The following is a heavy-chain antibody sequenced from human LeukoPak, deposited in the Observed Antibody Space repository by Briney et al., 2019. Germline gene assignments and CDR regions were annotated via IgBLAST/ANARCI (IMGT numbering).Heavy chain of an antibody. CDR3: ARERVYYDSSGYYYEGGFDY. Sequence: GGSLRLSCAASGFTFSSYWMSWVRQAPGKGLEWVANIKQDGSEKYYVDSVKGRFTISRDNAKNSLYLQMNSLRAEDTAVYYCARERVYYDSSGYYYEGGFDYWGQGTLVTVSS. J-gene: IGHJ4*02. CDR1: GFTFSSYW. D-gene: IGHD3-22*01. CDR2: IKQDGSEK. V-gene: IGHV3-7*01.